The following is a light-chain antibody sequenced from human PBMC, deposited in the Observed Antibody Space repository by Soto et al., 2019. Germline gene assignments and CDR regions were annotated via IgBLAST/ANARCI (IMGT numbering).Light chain of an antibody. CDR3: QVWDSSTHVV. J-gene: IGLJ2*01. V-gene: IGLV3-9*01. CDR2: RDY. Sequence: SYELTQPLSVSVALGQTARITCGGNNIGSKNVHWYQQKPGQAPVLVIYRDYNRPSGSPERFSGSNSVNTATLSISRAQAGDEADYYCQVWDSSTHVVFGGGTKLTVL. CDR1: NIGSKN.